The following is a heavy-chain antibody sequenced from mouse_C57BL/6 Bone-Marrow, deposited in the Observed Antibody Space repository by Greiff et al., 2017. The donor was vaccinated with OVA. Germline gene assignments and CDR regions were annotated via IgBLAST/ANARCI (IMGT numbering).Heavy chain of an antibody. CDR3: TRGGWLLPWFAY. Sequence: QVQLQQSGAELVRPGASVTLSCKASGYTFTDYEMHWVKQTPVHGLEWIGAIDPETGGTAYNQKFKGKAILTADKSSSPAYMELRSLTSEDSAVYYCTRGGWLLPWFAYWGQGTLVTVSA. J-gene: IGHJ3*01. D-gene: IGHD2-3*01. CDR1: GYTFTDYE. V-gene: IGHV1-15*01. CDR2: IDPETGGT.